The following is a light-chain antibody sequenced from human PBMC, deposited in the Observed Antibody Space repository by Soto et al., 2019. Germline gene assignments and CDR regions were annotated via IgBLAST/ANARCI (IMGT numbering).Light chain of an antibody. CDR1: SSNIGARYD. CDR3: QSYDSTLSGYV. Sequence: QSVLTQPPSVSGAPGQTVTISFTGSSSNIGARYDVHWYQQLPGTAPKLLIYGNNNRPSGVPDRISGSKSDTSASLAITGLQAEDEADYYCQSYDSTLSGYVFGTGTKVTVL. CDR2: GNN. V-gene: IGLV1-40*01. J-gene: IGLJ1*01.